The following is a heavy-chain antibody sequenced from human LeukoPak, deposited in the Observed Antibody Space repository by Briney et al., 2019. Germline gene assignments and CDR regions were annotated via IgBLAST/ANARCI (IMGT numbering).Heavy chain of an antibody. V-gene: IGHV3-21*01. CDR2: ISSSSSYI. CDR1: GFTFSSYA. D-gene: IGHD6-19*01. J-gene: IGHJ4*02. CDR3: ARVAVAGGIYYFDY. Sequence: GGSLRLSCAASGFTFSSYAMNWVRQAPGKGLQWVSSISSSSSYIYYADSVKGRFTISRDNAKNSLYLQMNSLRAEDTAVYYCARVAVAGGIYYFDYWGQGTLVTVSS.